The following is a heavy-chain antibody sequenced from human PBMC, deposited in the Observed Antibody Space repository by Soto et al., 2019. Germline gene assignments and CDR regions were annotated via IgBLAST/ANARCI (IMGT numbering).Heavy chain of an antibody. Sequence: GGSLRLSCAASGFTFSSYWMHWVRQAPGKGLVWVLRINSDGSSTSYADSVKGRFTISRDNAKNTLYLQMNSLRAEDTAVYYCARAVGVITIFGVVIISSSWFDPWGQGTLVTVSS. V-gene: IGHV3-74*01. D-gene: IGHD3-3*01. CDR1: GFTFSSYW. CDR2: INSDGSST. J-gene: IGHJ5*02. CDR3: ARAVGVITIFGVVIISSSWFDP.